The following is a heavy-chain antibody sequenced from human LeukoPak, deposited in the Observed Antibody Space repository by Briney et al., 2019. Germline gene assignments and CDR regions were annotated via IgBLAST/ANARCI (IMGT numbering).Heavy chain of an antibody. CDR1: GFTFSSYA. V-gene: IGHV3-23*01. CDR3: AKGRNDDILTGYNWLDP. CDR2: ISGSGGST. D-gene: IGHD3-9*01. Sequence: GGSLRLSCAASGFTFSSYAMSWVRQTPGKGLEWVSGISGSGGSTFYADSVKGRFTISRDNSKNTLYLQMNSLRAEDTAVYYCAKGRNDDILTGYNWLDPWGQGTLVTVSS. J-gene: IGHJ5*02.